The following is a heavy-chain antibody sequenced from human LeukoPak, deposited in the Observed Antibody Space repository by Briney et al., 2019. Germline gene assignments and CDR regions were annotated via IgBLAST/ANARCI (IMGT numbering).Heavy chain of an antibody. D-gene: IGHD2-2*01. CDR1: GGTFSSYA. V-gene: IGHV1-69*06. CDR3: AGGRTVIVGVPASRRNYYFDY. CDR2: IIPIFGTA. Sequence: ASVKVSCKASGGTFSSYAISWVRQAPGQGLEWMGGIIPIFGTANYAQKFQGRVTITADKATSTAYMELSSLRSEDTAVYYCAGGRTVIVGVPASRRNYYFDYWGQRSLVTVS. J-gene: IGHJ4*02.